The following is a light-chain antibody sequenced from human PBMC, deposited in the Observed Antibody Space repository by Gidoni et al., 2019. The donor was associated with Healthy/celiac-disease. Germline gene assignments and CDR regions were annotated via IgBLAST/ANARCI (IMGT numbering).Light chain of an antibody. V-gene: IGKV1-8*01. Sequence: AIRITQSPSSLSASTGDRVTITRRASQGSSSYLAWYQQKPGEAPTLLNYAASTLQSGVPSRFSGSGSGTDFTLTISCLQSEDFATYYWQQYYSYPPLTFGQGTKVEIK. CDR3: QQYYSYPPLT. CDR1: QGSSSY. J-gene: IGKJ1*01. CDR2: AAS.